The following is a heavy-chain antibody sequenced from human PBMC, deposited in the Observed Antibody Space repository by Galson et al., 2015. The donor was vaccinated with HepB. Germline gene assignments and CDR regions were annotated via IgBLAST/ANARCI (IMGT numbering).Heavy chain of an antibody. CDR3: ARDGTSSSWYSHYYYYYYMDV. J-gene: IGHJ6*03. Sequence: QSGAEVKKPGESLKISCKASGYTFTGYYMHWVRQAPGQGLEWMGRINPNSGGTNYAQKFQGRVTMTRDTSISTAYMELSRLRSDDTAVYYCARDGTSSSWYSHYYYYYYMDVWGKGTTVTVSS. CDR2: INPNSGGT. D-gene: IGHD6-13*01. V-gene: IGHV1-2*06. CDR1: GYTFTGYY.